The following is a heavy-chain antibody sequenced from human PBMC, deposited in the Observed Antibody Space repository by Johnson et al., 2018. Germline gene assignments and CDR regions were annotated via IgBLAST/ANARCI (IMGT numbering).Heavy chain of an antibody. CDR3: ASHGESWKGAFDM. Sequence: VQLVQSGGGLVQPGGSXRLSCTASGFTFSTYWMSWVRQAPGKGLEWVANIKYDGSEKYYGDSVKGPLSLSRDTARNSLFLEMNSLRAEDTAVYYCASHGESWKGAFDMWGQGTMVTVSS. V-gene: IGHV3-7*01. CDR2: IKYDGSEK. CDR1: GFTFSTYW. D-gene: IGHD2/OR15-2a*01. J-gene: IGHJ3*02.